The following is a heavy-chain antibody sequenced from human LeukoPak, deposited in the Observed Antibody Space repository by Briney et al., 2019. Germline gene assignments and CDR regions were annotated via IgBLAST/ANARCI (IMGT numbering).Heavy chain of an antibody. Sequence: PSQTLSLTCTVSGDSISSGDYYWSWIRQPAGKGLEWIGRISSSGSTNYNPSLKSRVTISVDTSKNQFSLKLSSVTAADTAVYYCARVRRITIFGVAQIFDYWGQGTLVTVSS. D-gene: IGHD3-3*01. V-gene: IGHV4-61*02. J-gene: IGHJ4*02. CDR2: ISSSGST. CDR1: GDSISSGDYY. CDR3: ARVRRITIFGVAQIFDY.